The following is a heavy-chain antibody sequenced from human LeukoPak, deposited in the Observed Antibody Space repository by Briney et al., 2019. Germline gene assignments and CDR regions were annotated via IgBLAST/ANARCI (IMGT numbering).Heavy chain of an antibody. CDR1: GGSISSGSYY. CDR3: ARDYYGSGSYDY. Sequence: SETLSLTCTVSGGSISSGSYYWSWIRQPAGKGLEWIGRIYTSGSTNYNPSLKSRVTISVDTSKNQFSLKLSSVTAADTAVYYCARDYYGSGSYDYWGQGTLVTVSS. CDR2: IYTSGST. J-gene: IGHJ4*02. V-gene: IGHV4-61*02. D-gene: IGHD3-10*01.